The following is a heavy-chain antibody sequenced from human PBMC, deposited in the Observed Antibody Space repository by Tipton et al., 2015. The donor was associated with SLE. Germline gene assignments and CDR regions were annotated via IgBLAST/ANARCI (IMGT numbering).Heavy chain of an antibody. J-gene: IGHJ6*02. V-gene: IGHV3-21*03. CDR3: ARHPDPYYDNSKVIRAATGFYGVDV. CDR2: ISSSLSYI. D-gene: IGHD3-22*01. CDR1: GFTFSSYS. Sequence: SLRLSCAASGFTFSSYSLTWVRQAPGKGLEWVSTISSSLSYIYYADSVKGRFSISRDNAKNSVYLQMNSLRAEDTAVYYCARHPDPYYDNSKVIRAATGFYGVDVWGQGTTVTVSS.